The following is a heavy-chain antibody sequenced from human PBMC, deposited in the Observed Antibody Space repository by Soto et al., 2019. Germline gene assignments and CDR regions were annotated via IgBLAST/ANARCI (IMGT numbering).Heavy chain of an antibody. J-gene: IGHJ6*02. D-gene: IGHD2-15*01. V-gene: IGHV1-18*01. CDR2: ISAYNGNT. Sequence: QVQLVQSGAEVKKPGASVKVSCKASGYTFTSYGISWVRQAPGQGLEWMGWISAYNGNTNYAQKLQGRVTMTTDTSTRTDYMGLRSLRYDDPAVDYCARGGSGDLVVVVAPYYYGMDVWGQGTTVTVSS. CDR3: ARGGSGDLVVVVAPYYYGMDV. CDR1: GYTFTSYG.